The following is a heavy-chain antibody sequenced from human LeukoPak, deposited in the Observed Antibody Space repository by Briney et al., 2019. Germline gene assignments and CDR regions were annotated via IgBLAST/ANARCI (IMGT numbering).Heavy chain of an antibody. CDR2: INHSGST. D-gene: IGHD3-22*01. CDR3: ARRSGHYDSSGYYL. CDR1: GGSFSGYY. J-gene: IGHJ4*02. Sequence: PSETLSLTCAVYGGSFSGYYWSWIRQPPGKGLEWIGEINHSGSTNYNPSLKSRVTISVDTSKNQFSPKLSSVTAADTAVYYCARRSGHYDSSGYYLWGQGTLVTVSS. V-gene: IGHV4-34*01.